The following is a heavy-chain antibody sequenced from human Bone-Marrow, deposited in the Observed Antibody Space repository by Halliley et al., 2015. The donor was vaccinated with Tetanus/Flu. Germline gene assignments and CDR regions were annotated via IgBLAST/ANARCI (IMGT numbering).Heavy chain of an antibody. J-gene: IGHJ6*02. D-gene: IGHD6-19*01. CDR3: ARPRYSSGYYYAMVV. CDR2: ISYDGKYK. V-gene: IGHV3-30*03. Sequence: CAASGFSFGDFGMHWVRQAPGKGLEWVGAISYDGKYKFYRDSLKGRFTISRDNFEKTVFLEMKSLRPEDTAVYYCARPRYSSGYYYAMVVWGQGTTVTVSS. CDR1: GFSFGDFG.